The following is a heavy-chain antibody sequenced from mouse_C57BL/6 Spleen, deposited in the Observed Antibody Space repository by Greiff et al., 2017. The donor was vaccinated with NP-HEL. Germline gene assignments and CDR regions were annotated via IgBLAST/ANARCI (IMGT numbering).Heavy chain of an antibody. V-gene: IGHV1-15*01. Sequence: QVQLKQSGAELVRPGASVTLSCKASGYTFTDYEMHWVKQTPVHGLEWIGAIDPETGGTAYNQKFKGKAILTADKSSSTAYMELRSLTSEDSAVYYCTGQLHVRYYAMDYWGQGTSVTVSS. CDR3: TGQLHVRYYAMDY. CDR1: GYTFTDYE. J-gene: IGHJ4*01. D-gene: IGHD2-1*01. CDR2: IDPETGGT.